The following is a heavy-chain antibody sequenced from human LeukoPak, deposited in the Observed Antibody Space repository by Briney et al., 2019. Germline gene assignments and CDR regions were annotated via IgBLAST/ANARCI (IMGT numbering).Heavy chain of an antibody. D-gene: IGHD3-10*01. V-gene: IGHV3-30*02. CDR1: GFTFSSNG. CDR3: ARYNYYGSGSYFSNYYYYYMDV. Sequence: GGSLRLSCVASGFTFSSNGMHWVRQAPGKGLEWVAFIRNDGSNKYYVDSVKGRFTIYRDNSKNTLYLQMNSLRAEDTAVYYCARYNYYGSGSYFSNYYYYYMDVWGKGTTVTISS. CDR2: IRNDGSNK. J-gene: IGHJ6*03.